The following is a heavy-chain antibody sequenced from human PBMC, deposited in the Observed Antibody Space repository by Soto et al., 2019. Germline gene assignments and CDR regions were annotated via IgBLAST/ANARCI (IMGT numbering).Heavy chain of an antibody. V-gene: IGHV1-18*01. J-gene: IGHJ3*02. CDR3: ARDYDILTGYPAGAFDI. CDR2: ISAYNGNT. Sequence: ASVKVSCKASGYTFTSYGISWVRQAPGQGLEWMGWISAYNGNTNYAQKLQGRVTMTTDTSTSTAYMELRSLRSDDTAVYYCARDYDILTGYPAGAFDIWGQGTMVTVSS. D-gene: IGHD3-9*01. CDR1: GYTFTSYG.